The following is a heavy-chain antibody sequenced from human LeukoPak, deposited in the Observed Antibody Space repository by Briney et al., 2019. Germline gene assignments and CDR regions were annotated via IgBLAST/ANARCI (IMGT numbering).Heavy chain of an antibody. CDR2: ISGSGGST. D-gene: IGHD4-11*01. CDR3: AKDLRDYTDYYYDMDV. Sequence: RGSLRLSCAASGFTFSSYAMSWVRQAPGKGLEWVSAISGSGGSTYYADSVKGRFTISRDNSKNTLYLQMNSLRAEDTAVYYCAKDLRDYTDYYYDMDVWGKGTTVTVSS. CDR1: GFTFSSYA. J-gene: IGHJ6*03. V-gene: IGHV3-23*01.